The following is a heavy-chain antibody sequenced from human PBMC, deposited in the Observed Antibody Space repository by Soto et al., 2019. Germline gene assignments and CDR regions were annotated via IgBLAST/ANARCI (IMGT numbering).Heavy chain of an antibody. Sequence: SETLSLTCAVYGGSFSGYYWSWIRQPPGKGLEWIGEINHSGSTNYNPSLKSRVTISVDTSKNQFSLKLSSVTAADTAVYYCARGVVVPAAKPPCILRFLEWLLYYYYYYMDVWGKGTTVTVSS. D-gene: IGHD3-3*01. CDR2: INHSGST. J-gene: IGHJ6*03. CDR1: GGSFSGYY. V-gene: IGHV4-34*01. CDR3: ARGVVVPAAKPPCILRFLEWLLYYYYYYMDV.